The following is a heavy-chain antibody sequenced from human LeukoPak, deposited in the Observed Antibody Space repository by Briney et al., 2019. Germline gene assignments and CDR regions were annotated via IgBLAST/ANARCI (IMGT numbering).Heavy chain of an antibody. CDR1: GGSISSSN. CDR2: ISSSGDYK. D-gene: IGHD6-19*01. Sequence: GTLSLTCAVSGGSISSSNWWSWVRQAPGKGLEWVSSISSSGDYKYYADSVKGRFTISRDNAKNSLYLQMNSLRAEDTAVYYCARDSDSSGWLDYYMDVWGEGTTVTTSS. J-gene: IGHJ6*03. V-gene: IGHV3-21*01. CDR3: ARDSDSSGWLDYYMDV.